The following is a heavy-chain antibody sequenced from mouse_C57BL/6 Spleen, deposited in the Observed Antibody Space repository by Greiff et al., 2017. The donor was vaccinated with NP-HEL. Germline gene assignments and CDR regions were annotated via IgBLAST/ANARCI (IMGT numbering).Heavy chain of an antibody. V-gene: IGHV5-9-1*02. CDR2: ISSGGDYI. CDR1: GFTFSSYA. D-gene: IGHD1-1*01. CDR3: TREVHYYGSSPFAY. J-gene: IGHJ3*01. Sequence: EVQLVESGEGLVKPGGSLKLSCAASGFTFSSYAMSWVRQTPEKRLEWVAYISSGGDYIYYADTVKGRFTISRDNARNTLYLQMSSLKSEDTAMYYCTREVHYYGSSPFAYWGQGTLVTVSA.